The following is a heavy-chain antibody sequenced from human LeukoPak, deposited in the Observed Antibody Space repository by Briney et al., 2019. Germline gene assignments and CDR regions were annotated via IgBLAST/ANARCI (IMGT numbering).Heavy chain of an antibody. J-gene: IGHJ4*02. D-gene: IGHD2-21*01. V-gene: IGHV3-30*02. CDR3: ARDGGLWGVYYFDY. CDR2: IRYDGSNK. Sequence: GGSLRLSCAASGFSFISYGMNWVRQAPGKGLEWVAFIRYDGSNKYYADSVKGRFTISRDNSKNTLYLQMNSLRAEDTAVYYCARDGGLWGVYYFDYWGQGTLVTVSS. CDR1: GFSFISYG.